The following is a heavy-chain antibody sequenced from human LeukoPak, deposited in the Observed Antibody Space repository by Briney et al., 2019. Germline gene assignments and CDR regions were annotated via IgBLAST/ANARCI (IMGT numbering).Heavy chain of an antibody. V-gene: IGHV3-9*01. D-gene: IGHD6-13*01. CDR3: ARDQLLGAAGTPFDY. CDR2: ISWNSGSI. Sequence: GRSLRLSCAASGFTFDDYAMHWVRQAPGKGLEWVSGISWNSGSIGYADSVKGRFTISRGNAKNSLYLQMNSLRAEDTAVYYCARDQLLGAAGTPFDYWGQGTLVTVSS. CDR1: GFTFDDYA. J-gene: IGHJ4*02.